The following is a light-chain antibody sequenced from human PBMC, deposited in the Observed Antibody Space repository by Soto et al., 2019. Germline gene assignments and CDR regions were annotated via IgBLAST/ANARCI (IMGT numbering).Light chain of an antibody. V-gene: IGLV2-14*01. J-gene: IGLJ1*01. CDR2: DVN. CDR3: SSWTSSSTYV. CDR1: GSDVGGYNS. Sequence: QSALIQPASVSGSPGQSITISCTGTGSDVGGYNSVSWYQQHPGKAPKLVIYDVNNRPSGVSNRFSGSKSGNTASLTISGLQAEYEADYYCSSWTSSSTYVFGTGTKLTVL.